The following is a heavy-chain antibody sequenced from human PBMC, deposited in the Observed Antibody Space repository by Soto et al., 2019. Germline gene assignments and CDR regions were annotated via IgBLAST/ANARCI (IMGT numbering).Heavy chain of an antibody. V-gene: IGHV3-11*06. CDR2: ISSSSSYT. CDR1: GFTFSDYY. J-gene: IGHJ4*02. Sequence: QVLLVESGGGLVKPGAALRLSCAASGFTFSDYYMSWIRQAPGKRLEWVSYISSSSSYTNYADSVKGRFTISRDNAKNSLYLQMNSLRAEDTAVYYCAMPFGGDYVGGGGIWGQGTLVTVSS. D-gene: IGHD4-17*01. CDR3: AMPFGGDYVGGGGI.